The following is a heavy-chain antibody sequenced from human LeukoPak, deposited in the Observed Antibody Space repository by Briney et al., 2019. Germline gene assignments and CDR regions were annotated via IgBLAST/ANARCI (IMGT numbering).Heavy chain of an antibody. D-gene: IGHD3-22*01. CDR3: AKDRTLTTMIVVVYTPPPYYYGMDV. J-gene: IGHJ6*02. CDR1: GFTFSSYA. CDR2: ISGSGGST. Sequence: PGASLRLSCAASGFTFSSYAMSWVRQAPGKGLEWVSAISGSGGSTYYADSVKGRFAISRDNSKNTLYLQMNSLRAEDTAVYYCAKDRTLTTMIVVVYTPPPYYYGMDVWGQGTTVTVSS. V-gene: IGHV3-23*01.